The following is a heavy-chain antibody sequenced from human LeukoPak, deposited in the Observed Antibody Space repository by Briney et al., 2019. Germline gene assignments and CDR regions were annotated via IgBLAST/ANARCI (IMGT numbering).Heavy chain of an antibody. J-gene: IGHJ4*02. D-gene: IGHD1-26*01. CDR3: ARRGGTYFDY. CDR2: IYPSDSDT. Sequence: GESLKISFKTSGYSFNTNWIGWVRQMPGKGLEWMGIIYPSDSDTRYSPSFQGQVTISADKSISTAYLQWSSLKASDTAMYYCARRGGTYFDYWGQGSLVTVSS. CDR1: GYSFNTNW. V-gene: IGHV5-51*01.